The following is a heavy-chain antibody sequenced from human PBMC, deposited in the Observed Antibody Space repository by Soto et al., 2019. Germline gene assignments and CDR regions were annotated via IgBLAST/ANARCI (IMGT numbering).Heavy chain of an antibody. CDR2: TYYRSKWYN. V-gene: IGHV6-1*01. J-gene: IGHJ4*02. CDR3: ARGPVLEWLSSDLYFDY. CDR1: GDSVSSNSAA. Sequence: PSETLSLTCAISGDSVSSNSAAWNWIRQSPSRGLEWLGRTYYRSKWYNDYAVSVKSRITINPDTSKNQFSLQLNSVTPEDTAVYYCARGPVLEWLSSDLYFDYWGQGTLVTVSS. D-gene: IGHD3-3*01.